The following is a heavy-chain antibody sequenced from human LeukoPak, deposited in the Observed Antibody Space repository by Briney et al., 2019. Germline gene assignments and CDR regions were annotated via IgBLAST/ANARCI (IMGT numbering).Heavy chain of an antibody. CDR1: RFLFSYYS. CDR2: ISSSSSYI. CDR3: ARGADPSDYYSMDV. J-gene: IGHJ6*03. Sequence: GGSLRLSCAASRFLFSYYSMNWVRQAPGKGLEWVSSISSSSSYIYYADSVKGRFTISRDNAKNSLFLQMNSLRAEDTAMYYYARGADPSDYYSMDVWGKGTTVTVSS. V-gene: IGHV3-21*01.